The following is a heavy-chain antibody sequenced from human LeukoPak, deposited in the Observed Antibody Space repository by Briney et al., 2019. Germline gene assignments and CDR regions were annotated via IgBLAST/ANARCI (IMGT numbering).Heavy chain of an antibody. J-gene: IGHJ3*02. CDR3: ARDRIVGASDAFDI. CDR1: GYTFTGYY. V-gene: IGHV1-2*06. D-gene: IGHD1-26*01. CDR2: INPNSGGT. Sequence: RASVKVSCKASGYTFTGYYIHWVRQAPGQGLEWMGRINPNSGGTNFAQKFRGRVTLTRDTSINTAYMDLSRVRSDDTAVYYCARDRIVGASDAFDIWGQGTMVTVSS.